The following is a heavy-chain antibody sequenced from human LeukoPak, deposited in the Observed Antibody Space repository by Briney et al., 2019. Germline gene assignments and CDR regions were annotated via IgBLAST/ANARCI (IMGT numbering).Heavy chain of an antibody. Sequence: PSGTLSLTCAVSGGSISSSNWWSWVRQPPGKGLEWIGYIYHSGSTYYNPSLKSRVTISVDTSKNQFSLRLSSVTAADTAVYYCASNKGQWLFSDWGQGTLVTVSS. CDR1: GGSISSSNW. V-gene: IGHV4-4*02. D-gene: IGHD6-19*01. J-gene: IGHJ4*02. CDR3: ASNKGQWLFSD. CDR2: IYHSGST.